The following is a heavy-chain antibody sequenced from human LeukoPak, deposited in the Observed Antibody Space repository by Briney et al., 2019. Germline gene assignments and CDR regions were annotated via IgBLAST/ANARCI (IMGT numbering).Heavy chain of an antibody. CDR3: ATAPRRYDFWSGLVVDY. CDR2: FYPEDGET. D-gene: IGHD3-3*01. V-gene: IGHV1-24*01. Sequence: ASVKVSCKVSGYTLTELSMHWVRQAPGKGLEWMGGFYPEDGETIYAQKFQGRVTMTEDTSTDTAYMELSSLRSEDTAVYYCATAPRRYDFWSGLVVDYWGQGTLVTVSS. CDR1: GYTLTELS. J-gene: IGHJ4*02.